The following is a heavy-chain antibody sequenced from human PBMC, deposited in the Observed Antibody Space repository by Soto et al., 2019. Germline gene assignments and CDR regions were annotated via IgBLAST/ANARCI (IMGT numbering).Heavy chain of an antibody. D-gene: IGHD6-19*01. CDR3: ASVQWQINYLDYGMDV. CDR2: INTDGTST. V-gene: IGHV3-74*01. Sequence: EVQLVESGGGLVQPGGSLRLSCAASGFIFSDYWMHWVRQAPGKGLVWVSRINTDGTSTNYADSVKGRFTISRDNAKNTLYLQMSSLRAEDTAVYYCASVQWQINYLDYGMDVWGQGTTVTVSS. J-gene: IGHJ6*02. CDR1: GFIFSDYW.